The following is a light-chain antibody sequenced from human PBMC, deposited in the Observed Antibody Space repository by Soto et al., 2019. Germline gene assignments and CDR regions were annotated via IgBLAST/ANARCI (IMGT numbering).Light chain of an antibody. V-gene: IGKV3-11*01. J-gene: IGKJ4*01. CDR1: QTVSSS. CDR3: QQHINWPLT. CDR2: EAS. Sequence: EIVLTQSPATLSLSPGGRATLSCRASQTVSSSLAWYQQKPGQAPRLLIYEASNRATGIPARFSGSGSGADFTLTISSPEPEDFALYYCQQHINWPLTFGGGTKVEIK.